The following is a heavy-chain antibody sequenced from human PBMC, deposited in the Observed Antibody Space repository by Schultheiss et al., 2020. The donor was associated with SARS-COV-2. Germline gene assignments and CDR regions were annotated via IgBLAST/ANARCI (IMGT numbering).Heavy chain of an antibody. J-gene: IGHJ4*02. V-gene: IGHV4-61*02. CDR3: ARGENWNYDY. Sequence: SETLSLTCTVSGGSISSGNYYWSWIRQPAGKGLEWIGRIYASGTTNYNPSLKSRVSISVDTSKNQFSLKLSSVTAADTAVYYCARGENWNYDYWGQGTLVTVSS. CDR2: IYASGTT. CDR1: GGSISSGNYY. D-gene: IGHD1-7*01.